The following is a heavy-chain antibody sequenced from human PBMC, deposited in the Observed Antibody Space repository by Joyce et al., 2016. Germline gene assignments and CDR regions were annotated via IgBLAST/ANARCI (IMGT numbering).Heavy chain of an antibody. Sequence: VLLVESGGGLVKPGGSLSLSCAASGFTFSNTCMTWVRQAPGKGLEWVGRIKSKTDGGTTDYAAPVKGRFTISRDDSKKTLYLQMHGLKTEDTAVYYCSTNTVLGDAFDIWGQGTMVSVSS. V-gene: IGHV3-15*01. CDR1: GFTFSNTC. D-gene: IGHD4-17*01. CDR2: IKSKTDGGTT. J-gene: IGHJ3*02. CDR3: STNTVLGDAFDI.